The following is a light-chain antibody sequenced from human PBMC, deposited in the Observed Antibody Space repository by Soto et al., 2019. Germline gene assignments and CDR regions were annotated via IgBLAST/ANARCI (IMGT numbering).Light chain of an antibody. CDR2: LGS. V-gene: IGKV2-28*01. CDR3: MQARQTPFT. CDR1: QSLLHSNGYNY. J-gene: IGKJ3*01. Sequence: VMTPSPLSLPVTPEEPASISCRSSQSLLHSNGYNYLDWYLQKPGQSPQLLISLGSNRASWVPDRFSGSGSGTDFTLNISSVEAEDVGVYYCMQARQTPFTFGPGTNVDI.